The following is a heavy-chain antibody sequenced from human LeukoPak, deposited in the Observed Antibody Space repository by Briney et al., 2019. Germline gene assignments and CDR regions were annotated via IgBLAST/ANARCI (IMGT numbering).Heavy chain of an antibody. CDR2: INHSGST. V-gene: IGHV4-34*01. CDR3: ARGRTNIVVVVTPPPLV. D-gene: IGHD2-15*01. J-gene: IGHJ6*02. CDR1: GGSFSGYY. Sequence: ASETLSLTCAVYGGSFSGYYWSWIRQPPGKGLEWIGEINHSGSTNYNPSLKSRVTISVDTSKNQFSLKLSSVTAADTAVYYCARGRTNIVVVVTPPPLVWGQGTTVTVSS.